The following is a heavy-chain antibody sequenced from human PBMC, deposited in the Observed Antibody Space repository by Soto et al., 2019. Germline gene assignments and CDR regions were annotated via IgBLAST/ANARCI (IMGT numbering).Heavy chain of an antibody. V-gene: IGHV2-5*02. CDR1: GFSLSTSGVG. CDR2: IYWDDDK. J-gene: IGHJ4*02. Sequence: QITLKESGPTLVKPTQTLTLTCTFSGFSLSTSGVGVGWIRQPPGKALEWLALIYWDDDKRYSPSLKSRLTITKDTAKNQVVLTMTNVDPVDTATYYCAHRPIVATTDYFDYWGQGTLVTVSS. CDR3: AHRPIVATTDYFDY. D-gene: IGHD5-12*01.